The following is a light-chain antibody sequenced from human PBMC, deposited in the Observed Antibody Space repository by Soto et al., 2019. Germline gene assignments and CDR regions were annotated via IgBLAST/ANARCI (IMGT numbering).Light chain of an antibody. Sequence: DLQMTQSPSTLSASVGDRVTSTCRASQSISSWLAWYQQKPGKAPKLLMYKVSRVESGVPSRFSGSGSVTEFTLALRSLQPDDLAPYYCQQYSTHSTPFGRGTKVEIK. CDR2: KVS. J-gene: IGKJ1*01. CDR3: QQYSTHSTP. CDR1: QSISSW. V-gene: IGKV1-5*03.